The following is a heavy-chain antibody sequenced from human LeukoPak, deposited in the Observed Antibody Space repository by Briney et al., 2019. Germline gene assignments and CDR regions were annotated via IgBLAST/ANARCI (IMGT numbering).Heavy chain of an antibody. CDR1: GFTFGSCA. Sequence: GGSLRLSCAASGFTFGSCAMSWVHQAPGKGLEWVSAISGSGGSTYYADSVKGRFTISRDNSKNTLYLQMNSLRAEDTAVYYCAKEHIVVVVAATGGDYWGQGTLVTVSS. D-gene: IGHD2-15*01. J-gene: IGHJ4*02. CDR2: ISGSGGST. CDR3: AKEHIVVVVAATGGDY. V-gene: IGHV3-23*01.